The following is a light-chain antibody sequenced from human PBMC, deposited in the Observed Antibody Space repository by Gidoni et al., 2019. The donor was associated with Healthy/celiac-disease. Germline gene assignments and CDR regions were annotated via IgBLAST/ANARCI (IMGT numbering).Light chain of an antibody. CDR2: DAS. CDR1: QSVSSY. CDR3: QQRSNWPPILT. J-gene: IGKJ3*01. V-gene: IGKV3-11*01. Sequence: DIVLTPSPATLSLSPGERATLSCRASQSVSSYLAWYQQKPGQAPRLLIYDASNRATGIPARFSGSGSGTDFTLTISSLEPEDFAVYYCQQRSNWPPILTFGPGTKVDIK.